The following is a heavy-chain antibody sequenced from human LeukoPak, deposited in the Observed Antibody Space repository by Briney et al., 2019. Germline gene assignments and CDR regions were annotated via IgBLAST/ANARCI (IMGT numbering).Heavy chain of an antibody. CDR1: GYTFTGYY. D-gene: IGHD6-19*01. Sequence: VASVKVSCKASGYTFTGYYMHWVRQAPGQGLEWMGWINPNSGGTNYAQKFQGRVTMTRDTSISTAYMGLSRLRSDDTAVYYCARPPLCSSGCFDYWGQGTLVTVSS. CDR3: ARPPLCSSGCFDY. CDR2: INPNSGGT. V-gene: IGHV1-2*02. J-gene: IGHJ4*02.